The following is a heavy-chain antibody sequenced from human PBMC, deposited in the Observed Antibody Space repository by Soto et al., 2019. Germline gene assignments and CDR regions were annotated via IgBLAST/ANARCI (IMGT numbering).Heavy chain of an antibody. Sequence: VGFLRLSCSASGFTFSSHAIHWIRQAPGKGLEYVSAISSNGGSTYYADSVKGRFTISRDNSKNTLYLQMSSLRAEDTAVYYCVKDGVVGVAANHFDYWGQGTLVPSPQ. V-gene: IGHV3-64D*08. CDR2: ISSNGGST. CDR1: GFTFSSHA. CDR3: VKDGVVGVAANHFDY. D-gene: IGHD2-15*01. J-gene: IGHJ4*02.